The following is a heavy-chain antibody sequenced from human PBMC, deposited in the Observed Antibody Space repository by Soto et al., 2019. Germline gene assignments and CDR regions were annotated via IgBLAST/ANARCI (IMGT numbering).Heavy chain of an antibody. J-gene: IGHJ5*02. Sequence: ASVKVSCKASGYTFTSYGISWVRQAPGQGLEWMGWISAYNGNTNYAQKLQGRVNMTTDTSTSTAYMELRSLRSDDTAVHYCARGKYYHFWSGSPPHWFDAWGQGTLATVSA. V-gene: IGHV1-18*01. D-gene: IGHD3-3*01. CDR1: GYTFTSYG. CDR2: ISAYNGNT. CDR3: ARGKYYHFWSGSPPHWFDA.